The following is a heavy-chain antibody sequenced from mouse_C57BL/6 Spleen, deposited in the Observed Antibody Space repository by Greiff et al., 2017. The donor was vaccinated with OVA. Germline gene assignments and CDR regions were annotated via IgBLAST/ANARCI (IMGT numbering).Heavy chain of an antibody. CDR3: ARADSYDGEFAY. CDR2: INPNNGGT. V-gene: IGHV1-18*01. Sequence: VQLKQSGPELVKPGASVKIPCKASGYTFTDYNMDWVKQSHGKSLEWIGDINPNNGGTIYNQKFKGKATLTVDKSSSTAYMELRSLTSEDSAVYYCARADSYDGEFAYWGQGTLVTVSA. J-gene: IGHJ3*01. CDR1: GYTFTDYN. D-gene: IGHD2-12*01.